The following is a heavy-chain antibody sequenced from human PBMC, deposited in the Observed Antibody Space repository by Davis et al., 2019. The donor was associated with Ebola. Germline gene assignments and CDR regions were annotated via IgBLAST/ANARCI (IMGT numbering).Heavy chain of an antibody. J-gene: IGHJ6*02. D-gene: IGHD2-2*03. CDR2: INPNSGGT. CDR3: ARSGYCSSTSCYSGYGMDV. V-gene: IGHV1-2*04. Sequence: AASVKVSCKASGYTFTGYYMHWVRQAPGQGLEWMGWINPNSGGTNYAQKFQGWVTMTRDTSISTAYMELSRLRSDDTAVYYCARSGYCSSTSCYSGYGMDVWGQGTTVTVSS. CDR1: GYTFTGYY.